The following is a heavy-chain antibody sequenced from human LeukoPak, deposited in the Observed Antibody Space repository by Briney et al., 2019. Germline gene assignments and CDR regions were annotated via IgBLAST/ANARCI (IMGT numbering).Heavy chain of an antibody. CDR1: GFTFSSYS. D-gene: IGHD2-15*01. CDR3: ARPRADSGGKYYFDY. Sequence: GGSLRLSCAVSGFTFSSYSMNWVRQAPGKGLEWVAVISYDGGSIVYANSVKGRFTISRDNSKNTLYLQMNSLRAEDTAVYHCARPRADSGGKYYFDYWGQGTLVTVSS. CDR2: ISYDGGSI. J-gene: IGHJ4*02. V-gene: IGHV3-30*03.